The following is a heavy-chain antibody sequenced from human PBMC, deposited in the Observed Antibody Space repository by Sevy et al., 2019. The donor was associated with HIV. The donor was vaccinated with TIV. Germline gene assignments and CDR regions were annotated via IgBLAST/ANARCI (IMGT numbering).Heavy chain of an antibody. Sequence: GGSLRLSCAASGFTFSDYNMNWVRRAPGKGLEWVSFISRGSGFIDYADSVKGRFTISRDNAKNSLCLQKNSLRADDRTVYFGARDKTFLEGRYGMDVWCKGTTVTVS. V-gene: IGHV3-21*01. J-gene: IGHJ6*04. CDR3: ARDKTFLEGRYGMDV. D-gene: IGHD3-3*01. CDR1: GFTFSDYN. CDR2: ISRGSGFI.